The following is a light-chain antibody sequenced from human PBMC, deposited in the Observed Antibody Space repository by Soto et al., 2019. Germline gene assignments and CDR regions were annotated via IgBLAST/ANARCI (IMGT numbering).Light chain of an antibody. CDR2: EVT. CDR3: NSFTSSSTSYV. V-gene: IGLV2-14*01. Sequence: QSVLIQPASVSGSPGQSIAISCTGTSSDVGGYNHVSWYQQYPGKVPKLIIYEVTNRPSGVSNRFSGSKSGNTASLTISGLQAEDEADYYCNSFTSSSTSYVFGTGTKLT. J-gene: IGLJ1*01. CDR1: SSDVGGYNH.